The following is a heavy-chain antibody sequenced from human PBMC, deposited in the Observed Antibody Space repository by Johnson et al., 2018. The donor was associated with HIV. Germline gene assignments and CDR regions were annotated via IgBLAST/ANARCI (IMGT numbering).Heavy chain of an antibody. J-gene: IGHJ3*02. CDR1: TFSTYW. V-gene: IGHV3-7*03. CDR3: ARKGDAFDI. Sequence: TFSTYWMTWVRQAPGNGLEWVATIKLDGSDKYYLDSVKGRFTISRDNGRNSLYLQMNSLRAEDTDVYYCARKGDAFDIWGQGTKVTVSS. CDR2: IKLDGSDK.